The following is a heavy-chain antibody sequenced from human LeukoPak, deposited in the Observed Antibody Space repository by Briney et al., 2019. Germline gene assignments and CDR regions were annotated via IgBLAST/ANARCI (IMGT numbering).Heavy chain of an antibody. CDR1: GLKLSNYG. J-gene: IGHJ4*02. V-gene: IGHV3-23*01. Sequence: GGSLRLSCAVSGLKLSNYGMSWVRQAPGKGLEWVSGIREAGGGTKYADSVKGRFTISRDNSKNTLYLQMNSLRAEDTAVYFCAKRGLVIRGLLVIGLHTEAYYFDSWGQGILVTVSS. CDR2: IREAGGGT. CDR3: AKRGLVIRGLLVIGLHTEAYYFDS. D-gene: IGHD3-10*01.